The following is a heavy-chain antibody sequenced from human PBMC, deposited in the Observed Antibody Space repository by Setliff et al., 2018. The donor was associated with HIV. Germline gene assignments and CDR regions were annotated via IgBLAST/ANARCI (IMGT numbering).Heavy chain of an antibody. D-gene: IGHD3-10*01. CDR2: ISGSDDTV. V-gene: IGHV3-48*03. CDR3: TAGHYGPNP. Sequence: GGSLRLSCAASGLIFGDIEMNWVRQAPGKGLEWVSYISGSDDTVLYAESVKGRFSVSRDNADNSLSLQMNGLRDDDTAVYYCTAGHYGPNPWGQGTPVTVSS. CDR1: GLIFGDIE. J-gene: IGHJ5*01.